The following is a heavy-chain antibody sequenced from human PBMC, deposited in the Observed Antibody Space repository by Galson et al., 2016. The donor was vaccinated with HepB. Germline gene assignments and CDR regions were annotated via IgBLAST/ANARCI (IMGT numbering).Heavy chain of an antibody. V-gene: IGHV3-23*01. CDR2: ISGRSGST. J-gene: IGHJ4*02. CDR3: AQSTLKSPYTSSWYYFHY. CDR1: GFIFSDNA. D-gene: IGHD2-2*02. Sequence: SLRLSCAASGFIFSDNAMSWVRQAPGKGLEWVSAISGRSGSTYYADSVKGRFTISRDNSEDTLYLQMSSLRAEDAAVYYCAQSTLKSPYTSSWYYFHYWGQGTLVTVSS.